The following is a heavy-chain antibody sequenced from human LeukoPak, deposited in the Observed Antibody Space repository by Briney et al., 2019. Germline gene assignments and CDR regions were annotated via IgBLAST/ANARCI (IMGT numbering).Heavy chain of an antibody. CDR3: ARGIRRSSGNYYGDNWFDP. V-gene: IGHV1-2*02. Sequence: GASVTVSCKASGYTLNVYYMHWVRQAPGQGLEWMGWINPNSGDTNYAQKFQGKVTMTRDTSISTVYMELNRLRSDDTAVYYCARGIRRSSGNYYGDNWFDPWGQGTLVTVSS. CDR1: GYTLNVYY. D-gene: IGHD1-26*01. J-gene: IGHJ5*02. CDR2: INPNSGDT.